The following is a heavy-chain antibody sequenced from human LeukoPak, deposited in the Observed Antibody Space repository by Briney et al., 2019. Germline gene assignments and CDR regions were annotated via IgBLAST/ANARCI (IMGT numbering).Heavy chain of an antibody. CDR2: INTNTGNP. CDR3: AAGFTFGGVIVASFDY. V-gene: IGHV7-4-1*02. Sequence: ASVKVSCKASGYTFTSYAMNWVRQAPGQGLEWMGWINTNTGNPTYAQGFTGRFVFSLDTSVSTAYLQISSLKAEDTAVYYRAAGFTFGGVIVASFDYWGQGTLVTVSS. J-gene: IGHJ4*02. D-gene: IGHD3-16*02. CDR1: GYTFTSYA.